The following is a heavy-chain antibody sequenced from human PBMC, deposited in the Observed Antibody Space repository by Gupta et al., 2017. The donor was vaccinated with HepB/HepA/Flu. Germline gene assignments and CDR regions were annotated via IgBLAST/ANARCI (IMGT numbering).Heavy chain of an antibody. CDR1: GFTFSSYW. D-gene: IGHD4-17*01. CDR2: IKQDGSEK. CDR3: ARAAPSTTGVHYFQY. V-gene: IGHV3-7*01. Sequence: EVQLVESGGGLVQPGGSLRLSCAASGFTFSSYWMTWVRQAPGKGLEWVANIKQDGSEKNYVDSVKGRFTISRDNAKNSLFLLMLRLRAEDTAVYYCARAAPSTTGVHYFQYWGQGTLVTVYS. J-gene: IGHJ1*01.